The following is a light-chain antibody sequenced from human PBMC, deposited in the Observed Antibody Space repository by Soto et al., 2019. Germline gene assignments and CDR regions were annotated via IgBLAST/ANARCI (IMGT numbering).Light chain of an antibody. Sequence: QSVLTQPPSTSGTPGQRVTISCSGSSSNIGSSYVFWFQHLPGTAPKLLMYTNNQRPSGVPDRVSASKSGTSASLAISGLRSEDEADYYCAAWDDRVSGYVFGTGTKVTVL. V-gene: IGLV1-47*02. CDR3: AAWDDRVSGYV. CDR1: SSNIGSSY. CDR2: TNN. J-gene: IGLJ1*01.